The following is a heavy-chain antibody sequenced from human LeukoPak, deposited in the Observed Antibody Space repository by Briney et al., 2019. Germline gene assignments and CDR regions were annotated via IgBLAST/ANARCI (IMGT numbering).Heavy chain of an antibody. J-gene: IGHJ3*02. CDR3: TTELITLDAFDI. D-gene: IGHD3-22*01. CDR2: IKSKTDVGTT. Sequence: PGGSLRLSCAASGFTFSNAWMSWVRQAPGKGLEWVGRIKSKTDVGTTDYAAPVKGRFTISRDDSKNTLYLQMNSLKTEDTAVYYCTTELITLDAFDIWGQGTMVTVSS. V-gene: IGHV3-15*01. CDR1: GFTFSNAW.